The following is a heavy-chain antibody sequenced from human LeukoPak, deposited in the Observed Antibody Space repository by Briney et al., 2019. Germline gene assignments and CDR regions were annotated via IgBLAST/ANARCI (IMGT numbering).Heavy chain of an antibody. CDR2: IFPGDSDT. CDR1: GYSFTSYL. CDR3: ARTHYGDYADAFNWFDP. J-gene: IGHJ5*02. Sequence: GESLKTSCKGSGYSFTSYLIGWVRQIPGKGLGWMGIIFPGDSDTRYSPPFQAQVTISADKFNSTAYMQWSSLKASDTAMYYCARTHYGDYADAFNWFDPWGQGTLVTVSS. D-gene: IGHD4-17*01. V-gene: IGHV5-51*01.